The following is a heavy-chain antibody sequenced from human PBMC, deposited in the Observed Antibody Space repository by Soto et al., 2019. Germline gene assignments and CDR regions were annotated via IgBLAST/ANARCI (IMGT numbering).Heavy chain of an antibody. V-gene: IGHV3-53*01. D-gene: IGHD1-20*01. J-gene: IGHJ4*02. Sequence: PGGSLRLSCAASVFTVSANYMSWVRQAPGKGLEWISIIYDDGSTYYADSVKGRFTISRDNSKNTLYLQMNNVRAEDTALYYCARARYLDSWGQGTLVTVSS. CDR2: IYDDGST. CDR1: VFTVSANY. CDR3: ARARYLDS.